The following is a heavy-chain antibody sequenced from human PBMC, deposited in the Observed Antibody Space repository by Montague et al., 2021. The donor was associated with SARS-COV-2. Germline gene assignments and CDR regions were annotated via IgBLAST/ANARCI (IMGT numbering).Heavy chain of an antibody. V-gene: IGHV4-34*01. D-gene: IGHD6-13*01. CDR2: VNHSGST. CDR3: ARVSLAAAATRRDY. J-gene: IGHJ4*02. CDR1: GGSFSGYY. Sequence: SETLSLTCAVYGGSFSGYYWSWIRQPPGKGLEWIGEVNHSGSTNYSPSLQSRVTISVDTSKNQFSLKLTSVTAADTAVYYCARVSLAAAATRRDYWGQGTLGHVSS.